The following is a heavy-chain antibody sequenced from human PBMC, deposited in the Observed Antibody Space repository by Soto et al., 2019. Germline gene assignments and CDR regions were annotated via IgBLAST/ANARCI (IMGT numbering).Heavy chain of an antibody. J-gene: IGHJ4*02. CDR3: ASDSSGWYYFDY. D-gene: IGHD6-19*01. CDR1: GFTFSSYG. Sequence: GSLRLSCAASGFTFSSYGMHWVRRAPGKGLEWVSVIWYDGSNNYYADSVRGRFTISRDNSKNTLYLQMNSLRAEDTAVYYCASDSSGWYYFDYWGQGTLVTVSS. CDR2: IWYDGSNN. V-gene: IGHV3-33*01.